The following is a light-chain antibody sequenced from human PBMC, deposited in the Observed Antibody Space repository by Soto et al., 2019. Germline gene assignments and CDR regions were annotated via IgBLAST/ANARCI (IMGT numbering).Light chain of an antibody. V-gene: IGLV2-14*01. J-gene: IGLJ1*01. Sequence: QSVLTQPASVSGSPGQSITISRTGTSSDVGAYDCVSWYQQHPGRAPKLMIYDVSNRPSGVTYRFSGSKSGNTASLTISGLKAEDEADYYCSSYTTSSTHVFGTGTKLTVL. CDR2: DVS. CDR3: SSYTTSSTHV. CDR1: SSDVGAYDC.